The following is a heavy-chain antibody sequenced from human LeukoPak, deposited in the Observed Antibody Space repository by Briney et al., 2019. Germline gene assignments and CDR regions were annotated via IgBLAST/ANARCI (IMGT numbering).Heavy chain of an antibody. V-gene: IGHV1-2*02. J-gene: IGHJ3*02. Sequence: ASVKVSCKASGYTFTGYYMHWVRQAPGQGLEWMGWINPNSGGTNYAQKFQGRVTMTRNTSISTAYMELSSLRSEDTAVYYCARHFDRDGYKSNAFDIWGQGTMVTVSS. CDR3: ARHFDRDGYKSNAFDI. CDR1: GYTFTGYY. D-gene: IGHD5-24*01. CDR2: INPNSGGT.